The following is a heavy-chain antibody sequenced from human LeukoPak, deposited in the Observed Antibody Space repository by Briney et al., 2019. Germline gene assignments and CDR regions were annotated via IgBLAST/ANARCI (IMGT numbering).Heavy chain of an antibody. V-gene: IGHV3-49*04. Sequence: GGSLRLSCTASGFTFGDYAMSWVRQAPGKGLEWVGFIRGKAYGGTTEYAASVKGRFTISRDDSKSIAYLQMNSLQTEDTAVYYCTSGVLWFGELSYFDYWGPGTLCTVSS. CDR1: GFTFGDYA. CDR2: IRGKAYGGTT. J-gene: IGHJ4*02. D-gene: IGHD3-10*01. CDR3: TSGVLWFGELSYFDY.